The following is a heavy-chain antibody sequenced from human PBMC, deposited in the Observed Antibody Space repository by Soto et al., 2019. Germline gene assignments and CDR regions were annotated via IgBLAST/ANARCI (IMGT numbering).Heavy chain of an antibody. CDR2: IYYSGST. J-gene: IGHJ4*02. D-gene: IGHD5-18*01. V-gene: IGHV4-59*01. CDR1: GGSISSYY. CDR3: ARANQDTAMVTYNY. Sequence: SETLSLTCTVSGGSISSYYWSWIRQPPGKGLEWIGYIYYSGSTNYNPSLKSRVTISVDTSKNQFSLKLSSVTAADTAVYYCARANQDTAMVTYNYWGQGTLVTVSS.